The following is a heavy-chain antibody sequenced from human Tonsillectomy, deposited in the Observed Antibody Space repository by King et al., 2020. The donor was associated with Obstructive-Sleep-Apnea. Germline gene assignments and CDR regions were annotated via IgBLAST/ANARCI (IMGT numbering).Heavy chain of an antibody. CDR2: ISSDGSNK. Sequence: VQLVESGGGVVQPGRSLRLSCAASGFTFSTYAIHWVRQAPGKGLEWVAVISSDGSNKYYADSVKGRFTISRDNSKNTLYLQMNSLRAEDTAIYYCARDRRYFDYWGQGTLLTVSS. V-gene: IGHV3-30-3*01. CDR1: GFTFSTYA. J-gene: IGHJ4*02. CDR3: ARDRRYFDY.